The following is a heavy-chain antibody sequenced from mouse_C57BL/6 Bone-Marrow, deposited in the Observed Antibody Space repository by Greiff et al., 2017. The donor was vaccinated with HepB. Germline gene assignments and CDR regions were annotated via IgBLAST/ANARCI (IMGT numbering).Heavy chain of an antibody. CDR2: ISDGGSYT. V-gene: IGHV5-6*01. CDR3: ARPYDYAWFAY. CDR1: GFTFSSYA. Sequence: EVQGVESGGGLVKPGGSLKLSCAASGFTFSSYAMSWVRQTPEKRLEWVATISDGGSYTYYPDSVKGRFTISRDNAKNTLYLQMSSLKSEDTAMYYCARPYDYAWFAYWGQGTLVTVSA. D-gene: IGHD2-4*01. J-gene: IGHJ3*01.